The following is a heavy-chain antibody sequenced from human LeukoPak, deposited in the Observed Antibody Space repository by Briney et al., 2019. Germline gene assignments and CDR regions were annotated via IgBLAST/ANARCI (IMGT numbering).Heavy chain of an antibody. CDR1: GDSSSSSGYY. V-gene: IGHV4-39*02. Sequence: SETLSLTCTVSGDSSSSSGYYLAWIRQPPGRGLEWIGTMYYSGSTYYNPSLKSRVTVSVDMSKKHFSLRLSSVTAADTAVYYCASLAASGSFKVDFWGQGTRVTVSS. CDR2: MYYSGST. D-gene: IGHD6-13*01. CDR3: ASLAASGSFKVDF. J-gene: IGHJ4*02.